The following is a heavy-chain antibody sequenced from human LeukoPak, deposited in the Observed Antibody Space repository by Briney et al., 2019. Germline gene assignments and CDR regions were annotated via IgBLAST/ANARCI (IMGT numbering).Heavy chain of an antibody. CDR2: IYYSGGT. J-gene: IGHJ4*02. Sequence: SETLSLTCSASGGSIRSYHWSWIRHPPGKGLEWIGNIYYSGGTNYNPSLKSRVTISVDTSKNQFSLKLTSVTAADTAVCYCARHGGLSIAAHFDYWGQGTLVTVSS. CDR3: ARHGGLSIAAHFDY. D-gene: IGHD6-6*01. CDR1: GGSIRSYH. V-gene: IGHV4-59*08.